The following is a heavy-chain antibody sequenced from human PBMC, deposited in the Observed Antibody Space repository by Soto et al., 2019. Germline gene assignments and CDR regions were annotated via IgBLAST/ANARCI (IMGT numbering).Heavy chain of an antibody. J-gene: IGHJ3*02. V-gene: IGHV3-9*01. CDR3: AKDIGVVVAAKAFDI. CDR2: ISWNGGSI. CDR1: GFTFDDYA. D-gene: IGHD2-15*01. Sequence: GGSLRLSCAASGFTFDDYAMHWVRQAPGKGLEWVSGISWNGGSIGYADSVKGRFTISRDNAKNSLYLQMNSLRAEDTALYYCAKDIGVVVAAKAFDIWGQGTMVTVSS.